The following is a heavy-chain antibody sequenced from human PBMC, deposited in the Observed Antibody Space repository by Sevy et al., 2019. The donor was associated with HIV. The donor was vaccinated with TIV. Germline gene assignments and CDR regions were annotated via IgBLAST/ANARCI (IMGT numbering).Heavy chain of an antibody. Sequence: GGSLRLSCIGSGFSFSYYGIHWVHQSPGKALDWVALITHDGINEYYADSVKGRFTISRDNSKNTVYLEMNSLRNEDTAIYFCANAYSGSYSHSYLYALDVWGQGTTVTVSS. V-gene: IGHV3-30*18. CDR2: ITHDGINE. D-gene: IGHD1-26*01. J-gene: IGHJ6*02. CDR1: GFSFSYYG. CDR3: ANAYSGSYSHSYLYALDV.